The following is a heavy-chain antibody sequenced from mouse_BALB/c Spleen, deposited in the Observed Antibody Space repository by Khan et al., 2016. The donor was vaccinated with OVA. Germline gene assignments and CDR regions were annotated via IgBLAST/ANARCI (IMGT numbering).Heavy chain of an antibody. CDR2: ISYDGSN. CDR1: GYSITSGYY. V-gene: IGHV3-6*02. D-gene: IGHD3-1*01. J-gene: IGHJ3*01. CDR3: ARDRECWFAY. Sequence: VQLKQSGPGLVKPSQSLSLTCSVTGYSITSGYYWNWIRQFPGNKLEWMGYISYDGSNKYNPSLKNRIAITRDTSKKQLFLKLNSVITEDTAAYDCARDRECWFAYWGQGTLVTVSA.